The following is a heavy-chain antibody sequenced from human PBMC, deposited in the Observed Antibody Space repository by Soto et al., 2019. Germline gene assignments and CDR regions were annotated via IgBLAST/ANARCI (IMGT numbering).Heavy chain of an antibody. CDR2: ISGSGGST. V-gene: IGHV3-23*01. CDR3: AKASGYSYGYQRYFDL. J-gene: IGHJ2*01. D-gene: IGHD5-18*01. Sequence: GGSLRLSCAASGFTFSSYAMSWVRQAPGKGLEWVSAISGSGGSTYHADSVKGRFTISRDNSKNTLYLQMNSLRAEDTAVYYCAKASGYSYGYQRYFDLWGRGTLVTVSS. CDR1: GFTFSSYA.